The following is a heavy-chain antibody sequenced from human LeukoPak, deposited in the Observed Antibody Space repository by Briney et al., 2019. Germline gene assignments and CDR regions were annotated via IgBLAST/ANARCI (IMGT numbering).Heavy chain of an antibody. Sequence: SGTLSLTCNVSGVSISDGRYYWACIRHHPGKGLESLAYKYYSGSAKYNPSRKSRHTLSVDTPNNQSSLQLRSVAAADTAMYYCATPYSSSISCLDVFNIWGQGTMVTVPS. CDR3: ATPYSSSISCLDVFNI. J-gene: IGHJ3*02. CDR1: GVSISDGRYY. D-gene: IGHD2-2*01. CDR2: KYYSGSA. V-gene: IGHV4-31*03.